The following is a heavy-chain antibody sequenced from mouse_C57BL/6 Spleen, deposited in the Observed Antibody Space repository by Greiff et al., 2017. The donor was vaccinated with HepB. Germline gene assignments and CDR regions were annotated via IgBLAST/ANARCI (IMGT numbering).Heavy chain of an antibody. V-gene: IGHV5-9-1*02. CDR1: GFTFSSYA. Sequence: EVKLEESGEGLVKPGGSLKLSCAASGFTFSSYAMSWVRQTPEKRLEWVAYISSGGDYIYYADTVKGRFTISRDNARNTLYLQMSSLKSEDTAMYYCTRDHYYYGSSYGNYYAMDYWGQGTSVTVSS. D-gene: IGHD1-1*01. CDR2: ISSGGDYI. CDR3: TRDHYYYGSSYGNYYAMDY. J-gene: IGHJ4*01.